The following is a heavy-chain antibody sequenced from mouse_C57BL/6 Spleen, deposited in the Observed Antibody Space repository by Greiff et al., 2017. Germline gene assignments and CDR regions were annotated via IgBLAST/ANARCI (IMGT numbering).Heavy chain of an antibody. CDR3: ARRDYGKGGFDY. V-gene: IGHV1-47*01. CDR2: FHPYNDDT. CDR1: GYTFTTYP. Sequence: VMLVESGAELVKPGASVKMSCKASGYTFTTYPIEWMKQNHGKSLEWIGNFHPYNDDTKYNEKFKGKATLTVEKSSSTVYLELSRLTSDDSAVYYCARRDYGKGGFDYWGQGTTLTVSS. D-gene: IGHD2-1*01. J-gene: IGHJ2*01.